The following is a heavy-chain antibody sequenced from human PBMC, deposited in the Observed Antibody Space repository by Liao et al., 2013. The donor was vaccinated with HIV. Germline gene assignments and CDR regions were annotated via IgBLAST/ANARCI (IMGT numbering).Heavy chain of an antibody. CDR2: ISYRGTT. CDR3: ARAGRYSAPNI. CDR1: GVSLSRNGNF. J-gene: IGHJ3*02. D-gene: IGHD4-11*01. Sequence: QLRLEESGPGLVKPSDTLSLVCSVSGVSLSRNGNFWVWVRQPPGKGLEWIGSISYRGTTFYDLSLRSQVSISRDMSKNQFFLSLNSVTATDTALYFCARAGRYSAPNIWGQGTMVTVSS. V-gene: IGHV4-39*07.